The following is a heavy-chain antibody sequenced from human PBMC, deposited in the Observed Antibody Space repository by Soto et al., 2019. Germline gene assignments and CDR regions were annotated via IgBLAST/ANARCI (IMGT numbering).Heavy chain of an antibody. CDR3: AKDKTPYDFWSGSSTGYYFDY. D-gene: IGHD3-3*01. CDR2: ISGSGGST. CDR1: GFTFSSYA. J-gene: IGHJ4*02. Sequence: PGGSLRLSCAASGFTFSSYAMSWVRQAPGKGLEWVSAISGSGGSTYYADSVKGRFTISRDNSKNTLYLQMNSLRAEDTAVYYCAKDKTPYDFWSGSSTGYYFDYWGQGTLVTSPQ. V-gene: IGHV3-23*01.